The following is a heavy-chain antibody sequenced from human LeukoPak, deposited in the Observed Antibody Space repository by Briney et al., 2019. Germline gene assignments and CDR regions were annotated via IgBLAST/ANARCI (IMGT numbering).Heavy chain of an antibody. V-gene: IGHV3-48*01. Sequence: GGSLRLSCAASGFTFSSYNMNWVRQAPGKGLEWVSYISTSSSTIYYADSVKGRFTISRDNADNSLCLQMDSLRAEDTAVYYCARVSGDQAINYYYMDVWGKGTTVTVSS. D-gene: IGHD4-17*01. J-gene: IGHJ6*03. CDR2: ISTSSSTI. CDR3: ARVSGDQAINYYYMDV. CDR1: GFTFSSYN.